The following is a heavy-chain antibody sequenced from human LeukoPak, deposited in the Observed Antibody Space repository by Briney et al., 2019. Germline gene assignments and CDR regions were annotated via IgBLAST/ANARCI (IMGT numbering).Heavy chain of an antibody. V-gene: IGHV1-2*02. D-gene: IGHD1-20*01. J-gene: IGHJ4*02. CDR1: GYTFTGYY. CDR3: ARTLTGASPGY. CDR2: INPNSGGT. Sequence: GASVKVSCKASGYTFTGYYMHWVRQAPGQGLEWMGWINPNSGGTNYAQEFQGRVTMTRDTSISTAYMELSRLRSDDTAMYYCARTLTGASPGYWGQGTLVTVSS.